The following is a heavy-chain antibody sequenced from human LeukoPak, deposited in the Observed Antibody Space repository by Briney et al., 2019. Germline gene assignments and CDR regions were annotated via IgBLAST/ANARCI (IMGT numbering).Heavy chain of an antibody. CDR1: GGTFSSYA. Sequence: PVKVSCKASGGTFSSYAVSWVRQAPGQGLEWMGGIIPIFGTANYAQKFQGRVTITADESTSTAYMELSSLRSEDTAVYYCAREDVDTAMVTEYYYYGMDVWGQGTTVTVSS. V-gene: IGHV1-69*01. CDR2: IIPIFGTA. D-gene: IGHD5-18*01. CDR3: AREDVDTAMVTEYYYYGMDV. J-gene: IGHJ6*02.